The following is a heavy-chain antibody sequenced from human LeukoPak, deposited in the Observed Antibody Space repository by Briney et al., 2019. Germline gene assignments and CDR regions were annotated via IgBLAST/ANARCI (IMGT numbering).Heavy chain of an antibody. D-gene: IGHD3-9*01. CDR1: GGTLNSYV. V-gene: IGHV1-2*02. CDR2: INPNSGGT. CDR3: ARVLRYFDCLTP. J-gene: IGHJ5*02. Sequence: ASVKVSCKASGGTLNSYVISWVRQAPGQGLEWMGWINPNSGGTNYAQKFQGRVTMTRDTSISTAYMELSRLRSDDTAVYYCARVLRYFDCLTPWGQGTLVTVSS.